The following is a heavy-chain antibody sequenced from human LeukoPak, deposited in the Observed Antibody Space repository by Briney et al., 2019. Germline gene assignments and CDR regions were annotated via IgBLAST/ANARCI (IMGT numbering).Heavy chain of an antibody. J-gene: IGHJ4*02. CDR1: GGTFSSYA. Sequence: WASVNVSCKASGGTFSSYAISWVRQAPGQGLEWMGRIIPILGIANYAQKFQGRVTITADKSTSTAYMELSSLRSEDTAVYYCARGGDTDLMDYWGQGTLVTVSS. V-gene: IGHV1-69*04. CDR3: ARGGDTDLMDY. D-gene: IGHD2-21*01. CDR2: IIPILGIA.